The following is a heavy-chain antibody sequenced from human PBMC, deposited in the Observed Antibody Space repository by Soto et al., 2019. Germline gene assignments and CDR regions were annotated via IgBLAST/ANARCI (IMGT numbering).Heavy chain of an antibody. V-gene: IGHV3-30*18. D-gene: IGHD6-13*01. CDR3: AKDPAAGTLGFDY. Sequence: GGSLRLSCAASGFTFSSYGMHWVRQAPGKGLEWVAVISYDGSNKYYADSVKGRFTISRDNSKNTLYLQMNSLRAEDTAVYYCAKDPAAGTLGFDYWGQGTLVTVSS. CDR1: GFTFSSYG. J-gene: IGHJ4*02. CDR2: ISYDGSNK.